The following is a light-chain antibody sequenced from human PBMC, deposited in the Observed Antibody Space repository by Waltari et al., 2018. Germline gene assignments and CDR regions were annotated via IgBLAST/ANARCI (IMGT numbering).Light chain of an antibody. CDR1: QSLLQSDGKTY. J-gene: IGKJ2*01. Sequence: EIVMTQTPLSLSVTPGQAASITCKSSQSLLQSDGKTYLYWYLQRAGQSPQLLIYEVSKRFSGVSDRISGSGSGTDFTLTISRVETDDVGIYFCMQTTHCRSFGRGTKLEIK. CDR2: EVS. V-gene: IGKV2D-29*01. CDR3: MQTTHCRS.